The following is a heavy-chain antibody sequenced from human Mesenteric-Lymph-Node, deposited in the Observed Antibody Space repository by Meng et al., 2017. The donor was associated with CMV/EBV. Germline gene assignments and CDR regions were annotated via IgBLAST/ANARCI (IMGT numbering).Heavy chain of an antibody. J-gene: IGHJ6*02. CDR3: AGGGMSGSSSLYYSYYGKDV. V-gene: IGHV4-61*01. CDR1: GGSVSSGSYY. D-gene: IGHD6-6*01. CDR2: IYYSGST. Sequence: SESLSLTCTVSGGSVSSGSYYWSWLRPPPGMGLEWSGYIYYSGSTNYNPSLKGRVTISVDTSKNQFSLMLSSVTAADTAVYYCAGGGMSGSSSLYYSYYGKDVWGQGTTVTVSS.